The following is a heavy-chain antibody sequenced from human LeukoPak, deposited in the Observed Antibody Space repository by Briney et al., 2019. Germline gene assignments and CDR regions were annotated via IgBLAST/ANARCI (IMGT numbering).Heavy chain of an antibody. V-gene: IGHV3-30*04. CDR2: ISYDGSNK. CDR1: GFTFSSYA. Sequence: GGSLRLSCAASGFTFSSYAMHWVRQAPGKGLEWVAVISYDGSNKYYADSVKGRFTISRDNSKNTLYLQMNSLRAEDTAVYYCARGRGYCSSISCSYYFDYWGQGTLVTVSS. J-gene: IGHJ4*02. D-gene: IGHD2-2*01. CDR3: ARGRGYCSSISCSYYFDY.